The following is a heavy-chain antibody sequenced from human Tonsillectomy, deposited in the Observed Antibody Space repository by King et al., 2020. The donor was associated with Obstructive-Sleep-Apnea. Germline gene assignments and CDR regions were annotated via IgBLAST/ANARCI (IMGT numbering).Heavy chain of an antibody. CDR2: IYSGGST. D-gene: IGHD6-19*01. CDR1: GFTVSNND. J-gene: IGHJ4*02. V-gene: IGHV3-66*01. Sequence: VQLVQSGGGLVQPGGSLRLSCSASGFTVSNNDMNWVRQFPGKGLEWVSVIYSGGSTYYTDSVKGRFTISRDNSKNTLYLQMNSLRAEDTAVYYCTRDRGGVAGTWGQGTLVTVSS. CDR3: TRDRGGVAGT.